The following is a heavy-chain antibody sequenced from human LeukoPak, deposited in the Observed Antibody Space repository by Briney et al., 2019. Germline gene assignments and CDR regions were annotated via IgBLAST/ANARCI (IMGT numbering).Heavy chain of an antibody. CDR3: AKDNADYPIYYFDS. D-gene: IGHD3-16*01. CDR2: ISASGGGK. J-gene: IGHJ4*02. CDR1: GFTFSTYA. V-gene: IGHV3-23*01. Sequence: GGSLRLSCAASGFTFSTYAMNWVRQAPGKGLEWVSGISASGGGKFYADSVKGRFTISRDKSKSTVSLQMNRLRAEDAAVYYCAKDNADYPIYYFDSWGQGILVTVSS.